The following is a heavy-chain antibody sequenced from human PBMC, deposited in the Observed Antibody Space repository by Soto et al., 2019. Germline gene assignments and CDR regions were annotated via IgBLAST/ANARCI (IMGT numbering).Heavy chain of an antibody. CDR2: ISYNGIDK. J-gene: IGHJ4*02. CDR1: GITFTNHG. D-gene: IGHD5-12*01. V-gene: IGHV3-30*03. Sequence: QMQLVESGGGVVQPGRSLRLSCVASGITFTNHGIHWVRQAPGKGLEWVADISYNGIDKWYADSVKGRFTNSRDNFRDTVYLQMNGLRPEDTAVYYCASGEGQNGHDTRFDYWGQGTLVTVSS. CDR3: ASGEGQNGHDTRFDY.